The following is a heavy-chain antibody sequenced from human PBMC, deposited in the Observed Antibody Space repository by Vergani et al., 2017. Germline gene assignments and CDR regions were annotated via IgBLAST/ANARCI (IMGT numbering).Heavy chain of an antibody. CDR2: IIPIFGTA. Sequence: QVQLVQSGAEVKKPGSSVKVFCKASGGTFSSYAISWVRQAPGQGLEGMGGIIPIFGTAHYAQKFQGRVTITADESTSTAYMELRSLRSEDTAVYYCAGDTMVRGVIVSFDYWGQGTLVTVSS. CDR1: GGTFSSYA. J-gene: IGHJ4*02. CDR3: AGDTMVRGVIVSFDY. V-gene: IGHV1-69*01. D-gene: IGHD3-10*01.